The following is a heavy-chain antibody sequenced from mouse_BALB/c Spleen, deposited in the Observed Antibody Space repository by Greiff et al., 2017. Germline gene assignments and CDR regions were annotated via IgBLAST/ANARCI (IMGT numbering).Heavy chain of an antibody. V-gene: IGHV5-9-3*01. CDR2: ISSGGSYT. CDR1: GFTFSSYA. J-gene: IGHJ2*01. CDR3: ARRGRSAYFDY. Sequence: EVKLMESGGGLVKPGGSLKLSCAASGFTFSSYAMSWVRQTPEKRLEWVATISSGGSYTYYPDSVKGRFTISRDNAKNTLYLQMSSLRSEDTAMYYCARRGRSAYFDYWGQGTTLTVSS.